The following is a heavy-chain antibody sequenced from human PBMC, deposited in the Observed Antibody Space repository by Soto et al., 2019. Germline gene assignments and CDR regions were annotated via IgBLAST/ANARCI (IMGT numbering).Heavy chain of an antibody. CDR3: AKNFYFDS. V-gene: IGHV3-23*01. Sequence: GGSRRLSCAASRFTFSSYAMSWVRQAPGKGLEWVSSINAVDEYTKYADSVKGRFTISRDNPKNTVYLQMNSLRAEDTAVYYCAKNFYFDSWGQGTLVTVS. J-gene: IGHJ4*02. CDR2: INAVDEYT. CDR1: RFTFSSYA.